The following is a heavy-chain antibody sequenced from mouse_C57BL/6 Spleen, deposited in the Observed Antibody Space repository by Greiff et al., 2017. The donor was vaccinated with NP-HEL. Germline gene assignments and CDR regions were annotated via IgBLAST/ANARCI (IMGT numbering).Heavy chain of an antibody. CDR3: ARSHYSNYEDYFDY. D-gene: IGHD2-5*01. J-gene: IGHJ2*01. CDR2: IRNTANGFPT. Sequence: EVQRVESGGGLVQPGGSLSLSCAASGFTFPDYYMSWVRQPPGTALEWLGFIRNTANGFPTEYSASVKGRFTISRDNSQSILYLQMKALRAEDSATYYCARSHYSNYEDYFDYWGQGTTLTVSS. V-gene: IGHV7-3*01. CDR1: GFTFPDYY.